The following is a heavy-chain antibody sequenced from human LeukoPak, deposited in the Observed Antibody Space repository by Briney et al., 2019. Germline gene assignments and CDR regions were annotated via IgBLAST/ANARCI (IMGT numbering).Heavy chain of an antibody. Sequence: PGGSLRLSCAASGFTFSTYSMNWVRQAPGKGLEWVSSISSSNTYIYYADSVKGRFTISRDNAENSLYLQMNSLRAEDTAVYYCARDRSVVAGRYYFDYWGQGTLVTVSS. V-gene: IGHV3-21*01. D-gene: IGHD6-19*01. CDR1: GFTFSTYS. J-gene: IGHJ4*02. CDR3: ARDRSVVAGRYYFDY. CDR2: ISSSNTYI.